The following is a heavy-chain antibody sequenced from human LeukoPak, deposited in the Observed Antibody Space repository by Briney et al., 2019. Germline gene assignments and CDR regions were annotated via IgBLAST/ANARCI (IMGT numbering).Heavy chain of an antibody. J-gene: IGHJ4*02. CDR2: ISGSGGST. D-gene: IGHD4-17*01. CDR3: AKAVDDYGDYVVDY. CDR1: EFTLSRYN. Sequence: GGSLRLSCAASEFTLSRYNLSWVRQAPGKGLEWVSAISGSGGSTYYADSVKGRFTISRDNSKNTLYLQMNSLRAEDTAVYYCAKAVDDYGDYVVDYWGQGTLVTVSS. V-gene: IGHV3-23*01.